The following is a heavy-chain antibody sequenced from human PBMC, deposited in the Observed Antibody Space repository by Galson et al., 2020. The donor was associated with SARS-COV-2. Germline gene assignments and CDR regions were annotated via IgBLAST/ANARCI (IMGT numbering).Heavy chain of an antibody. CDR1: SFRFTAYS. Sequence: NSGGSLRPSCAASSFRFTAYSMHWVRQAPGKGLEWVSSISSDSPYIYYADSVKGRFTISRDNSKNSLYLQMNNLGAEDAAVYYCARGHGSSWFYYFDYWGRGTLVTVS. V-gene: IGHV3-21*01. D-gene: IGHD6-13*01. CDR2: ISSDSPYI. CDR3: ARGHGSSWFYYFDY. J-gene: IGHJ4*02.